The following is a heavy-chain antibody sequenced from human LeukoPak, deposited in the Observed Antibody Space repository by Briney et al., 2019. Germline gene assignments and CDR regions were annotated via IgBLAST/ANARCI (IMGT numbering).Heavy chain of an antibody. D-gene: IGHD4-23*01. J-gene: IGHJ5*02. Sequence: GGSLRLSCAASGFTFSSYWMSWVRQAPGKGLEWVANIKQDGSEKYYVDSVKGRFAISRDNAKNSLFLQMNTLRVEDTTVYYCAKDSLLTVVSPVAASWGQGTLVTVSS. V-gene: IGHV3-7*01. CDR2: IKQDGSEK. CDR1: GFTFSSYW. CDR3: AKDSLLTVVSPVAAS.